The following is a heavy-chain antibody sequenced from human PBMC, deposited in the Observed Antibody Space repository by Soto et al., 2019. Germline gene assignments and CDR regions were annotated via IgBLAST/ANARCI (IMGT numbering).Heavy chain of an antibody. J-gene: IGHJ4*02. CDR1: GFTFSNYW. V-gene: IGHV3-74*01. Sequence: VQLVASGGDLVQPGGSLRLSCAASGFTFSNYWMHWVRQGPGKGLVWVSRVNSDESSTSYADSVKGRFTISRDNAKNTLYLQMSSLRFEDTALYYCVCFECGRTAVVTAMEANGYWGQGILVTVSS. CDR2: VNSDESST. CDR3: VCFECGRTAVVTAMEANGY. D-gene: IGHD2-21*02.